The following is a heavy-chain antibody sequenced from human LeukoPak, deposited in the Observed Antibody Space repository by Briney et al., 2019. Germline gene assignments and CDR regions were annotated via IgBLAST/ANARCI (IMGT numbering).Heavy chain of an antibody. CDR2: IYYSGST. CDR3: ARSYSSGWPNWFDP. Sequence: SETLSLTCTVSGGSISNYYWSWIRQPPGKGLEWIGYIYYSGSTNYNPSLKSRVTISVDTSKNQFSLKLSSVTAADTAVYYCARSYSSGWPNWFDPWGQGTLVTVSS. D-gene: IGHD6-19*01. J-gene: IGHJ5*02. CDR1: GGSISNYY. V-gene: IGHV4-59*01.